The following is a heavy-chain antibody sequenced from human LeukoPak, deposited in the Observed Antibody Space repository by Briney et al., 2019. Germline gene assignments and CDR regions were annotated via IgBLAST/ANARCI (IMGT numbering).Heavy chain of an antibody. Sequence: PGGSLRLSCVASGFTFDDYGMSWVRQAPGKGLEWVSGINWNGGSTGYADSVKGRFTISRDNAKNSLYLQMNSLRAEDTALYYCARFIVVVPAAIPAPDYWGQGTLVTVSS. J-gene: IGHJ4*02. D-gene: IGHD2-2*01. CDR3: ARFIVVVPAAIPAPDY. V-gene: IGHV3-20*04. CDR1: GFTFDDYG. CDR2: INWNGGST.